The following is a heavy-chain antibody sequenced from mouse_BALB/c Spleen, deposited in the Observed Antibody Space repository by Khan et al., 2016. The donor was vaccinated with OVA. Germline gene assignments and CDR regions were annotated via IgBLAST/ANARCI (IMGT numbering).Heavy chain of an antibody. V-gene: IGHV5-6*01. CDR1: GFTFSSYS. Sequence: EVELVESGGDLVKPGGSLKLSCAASGFTFSSYSMSWVRQTPDKRLEWVASISSGGDYTYYPDSVKGRFTISRENAENTLYLQMSDLKSEDTAMYYCADHLPGSFAYWGQGTLVTVSA. CDR2: ISSGGDYT. J-gene: IGHJ3*01. CDR3: ADHLPGSFAY. D-gene: IGHD4-1*01.